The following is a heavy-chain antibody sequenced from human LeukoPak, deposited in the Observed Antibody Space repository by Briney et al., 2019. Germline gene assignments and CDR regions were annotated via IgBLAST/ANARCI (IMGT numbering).Heavy chain of an antibody. J-gene: IGHJ4*02. CDR1: GDSVSSNSAA. D-gene: IGHD1-26*01. V-gene: IGHV6-1*01. Sequence: SQTLSLTCAISGDSVSSNSAAWNWIRQSPSRGLEWLGRTYYRSKWYNDYAVSVKSRITINPDTSKNQFSLKLSSVTAADTAVYYCARVEELLGIYWGQGTLVTVSS. CDR3: ARVEELLGIY. CDR2: TYYRSKWYN.